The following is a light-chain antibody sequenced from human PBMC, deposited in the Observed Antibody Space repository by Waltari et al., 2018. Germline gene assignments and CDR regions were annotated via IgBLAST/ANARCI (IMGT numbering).Light chain of an antibody. V-gene: IGLV6-57*03. CDR1: SGTIASNY. J-gene: IGLJ3*02. CDR2: EDN. CDR3: LSFDGGNLWV. Sequence: FMLTQPHSVSESPGETVTISCTRSSGTIASNYVQWYQQRPGSAPTPVIFEDNVRPSGVPDRFSGSIDSSSNSASLTISGLKTEDEADYYCLSFDGGNLWVFGGGTKLTV.